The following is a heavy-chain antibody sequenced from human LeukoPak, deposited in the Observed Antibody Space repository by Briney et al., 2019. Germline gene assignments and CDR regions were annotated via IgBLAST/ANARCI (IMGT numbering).Heavy chain of an antibody. V-gene: IGHV4-30-4*08. CDR2: IYYSGST. D-gene: IGHD2-2*01. J-gene: IGHJ6*04. CDR1: GGSISSGDYY. CDR3: ARGCSSTSCYGYV. Sequence: SETLSLTCTVSGGSISSGDYYWSWIRQPPGKGVEWIGYIYYSGSTYYNPSLKSRVTISVDTSKNQFSMKLSSVTAADTAVYYCARGCSSTSCYGYVWGKGTTVTVSS.